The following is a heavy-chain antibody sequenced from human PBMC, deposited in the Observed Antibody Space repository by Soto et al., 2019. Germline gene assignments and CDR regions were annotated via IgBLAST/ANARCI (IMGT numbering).Heavy chain of an antibody. CDR2: IIPILGIA. V-gene: IGHV1-69*02. CDR3: ARAQTYYDILTGHIDY. CDR1: GGTFSSYT. J-gene: IGHJ4*02. Sequence: QVQLVQSGAEVKKPGSSVKVSCKASGGTFSSYTISWVRQAPGQGLEWMGRIIPILGIANYAQKFQGRVTITEDKSTSTAYMELSSLRSEDTAVYCCARAQTYYDILTGHIDYWGQGTLVTVSS. D-gene: IGHD3-9*01.